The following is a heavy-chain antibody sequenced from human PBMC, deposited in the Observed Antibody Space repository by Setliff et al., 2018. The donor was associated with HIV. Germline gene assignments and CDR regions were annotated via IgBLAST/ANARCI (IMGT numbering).Heavy chain of an antibody. Sequence: GGSLRLSCAGSGFILSEYTISWVRQTPGKGLEWVSAIGGSGTYYADSVKGRFTISRDKSKNTVYLQMNSLRAEDTAVYYCAKVPLFVVVPAALGGMDVWGQGTTVTVSS. V-gene: IGHV3-23*01. J-gene: IGHJ6*02. D-gene: IGHD2-2*01. CDR3: AKVPLFVVVPAALGGMDV. CDR1: GFILSEYT. CDR2: IGGSGT.